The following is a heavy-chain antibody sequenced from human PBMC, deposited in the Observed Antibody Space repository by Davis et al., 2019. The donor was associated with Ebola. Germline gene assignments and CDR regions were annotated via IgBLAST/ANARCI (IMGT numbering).Heavy chain of an antibody. J-gene: IGHJ4*02. Sequence: GESLKISCAASGFTFSSYAMSWVRQAPGKGLEWVSAISGSGGSTYYADSVKGRFTISRDNSKNTLYLQMNSLRAEDTAVYYCAKSPGKTPYGDFVNYWGQGTLVTVSS. CDR2: ISGSGGST. CDR1: GFTFSSYA. CDR3: AKSPGKTPYGDFVNY. D-gene: IGHD4-17*01. V-gene: IGHV3-23*01.